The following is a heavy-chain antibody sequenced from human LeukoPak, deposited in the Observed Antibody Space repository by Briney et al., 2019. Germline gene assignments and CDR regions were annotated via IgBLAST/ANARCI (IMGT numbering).Heavy chain of an antibody. J-gene: IGHJ4*02. V-gene: IGHV3-23*01. CDR2: ISHSGDKT. D-gene: IGHD2-2*02. Sequence: GGSLRLSCGLWGFTFSAYGMSWVRQVPGKGVEWVSEISHSGDKTTYADPVRGRFTIPRDNSKNTLYLQMNSLRAEDTAIYYCAKIKYPLPPYYFDYWAQGTLVPVPS. CDR3: AKIKYPLPPYYFDY. CDR1: GFTFSAYG.